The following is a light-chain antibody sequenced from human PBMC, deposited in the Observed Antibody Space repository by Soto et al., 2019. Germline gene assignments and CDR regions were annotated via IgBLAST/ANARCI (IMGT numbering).Light chain of an antibody. CDR1: SSDVGGYNY. J-gene: IGLJ1*01. Sequence: QSVLTQPASVSGSPGQSIAISCTGTSSDVGGYNYVSWYQQHPGKAPKLMIYDVSSGPSGVSNRFSGSKSGNTASLTISGLQAEDEADYYCSSYTTSSTEVFGTGTQLTVL. CDR2: DVS. CDR3: SSYTTSSTEV. V-gene: IGLV2-14*01.